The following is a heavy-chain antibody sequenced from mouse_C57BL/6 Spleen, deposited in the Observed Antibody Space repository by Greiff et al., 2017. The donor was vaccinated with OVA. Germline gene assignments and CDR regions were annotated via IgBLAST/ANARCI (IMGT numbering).Heavy chain of an antibody. CDR3: ARRLREYFDV. D-gene: IGHD2-4*01. CDR2: ISSGSSTI. J-gene: IGHJ1*03. V-gene: IGHV5-17*01. CDR1: GFTFSDYG. Sequence: EVMLVESGGGLVKPGGSLKLSCAASGFTFSDYGMHWVRQAPEKGLEWVAYISSGSSTIYYADTVKGRFTISRDNAKNTLFLQMTSLRSEDTAMYYCARRLREYFDVWGTGTTVTVSS.